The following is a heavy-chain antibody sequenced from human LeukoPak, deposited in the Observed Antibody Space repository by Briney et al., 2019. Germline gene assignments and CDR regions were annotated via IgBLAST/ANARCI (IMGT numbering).Heavy chain of an antibody. CDR2: IYRSGNT. Sequence: SETLSLTCIVSGGSIRSNGYYWARLRQRPGMGLVGMGSIYRSGNTYYNSSLKSRVSMSIAKSKYQFPLTLRSVTAAHATVFFCARGGTMLSTMGYWGEGTLVTVSP. J-gene: IGHJ4*02. V-gene: IGHV4-39*06. D-gene: IGHD3-10*02. CDR3: ARGGTMLSTMGY. CDR1: GGSIRSNGYY.